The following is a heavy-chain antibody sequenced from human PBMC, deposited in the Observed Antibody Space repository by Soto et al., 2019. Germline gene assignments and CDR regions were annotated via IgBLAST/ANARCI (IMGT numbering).Heavy chain of an antibody. J-gene: IGHJ4*02. Sequence: PSETLSLTCTVSGGSISSGDYYWSWIRQPPGKGLEWIGYIYYSGSTYYNPSLKSRVTISVDTSKNQFSLKLSSVTAADTAVYYCASRYCTNGVCYQPFGYWGQGTLVTVSS. D-gene: IGHD2-8*01. CDR3: ASRYCTNGVCYQPFGY. CDR2: IYYSGST. V-gene: IGHV4-30-4*01. CDR1: GGSISSGDYY.